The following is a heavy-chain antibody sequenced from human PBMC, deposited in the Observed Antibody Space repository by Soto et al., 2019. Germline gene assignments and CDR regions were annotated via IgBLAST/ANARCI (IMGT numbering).Heavy chain of an antibody. V-gene: IGHV4-38-2*01. J-gene: IGHJ6*02. CDR1: GYSISSGYY. D-gene: IGHD2-2*02. CDR2: IYHSGST. CDR3: ARAIVVVPAAIPDYYYYYGMDV. Sequence: PETLSLTCAVSGYSISSGYYWGWIRQPPGQGLEWIGSIYHSGSTYYNPSLKSRVTISVDTSKNKFSLKLSSVTAADTAVYYCARAIVVVPAAIPDYYYYYGMDVWGQGPTVT.